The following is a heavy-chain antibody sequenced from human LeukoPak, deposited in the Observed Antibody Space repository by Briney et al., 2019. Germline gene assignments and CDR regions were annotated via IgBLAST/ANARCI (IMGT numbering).Heavy chain of an antibody. CDR3: ARGPTTVTRAFDY. CDR2: IYYSGST. J-gene: IGHJ4*02. D-gene: IGHD4-17*01. CDR1: GGSISSSTYF. V-gene: IGHV4-39*07. Sequence: SETLSLTCTVSGGSISSSTYFWGWIRQPPGKGLEWIGTIYYSGSTYYNPSLKSRVTISVDKSKTQFSLKLSSVTAADTAVYYCARGPTTVTRAFDYWGQGTLVTVSS.